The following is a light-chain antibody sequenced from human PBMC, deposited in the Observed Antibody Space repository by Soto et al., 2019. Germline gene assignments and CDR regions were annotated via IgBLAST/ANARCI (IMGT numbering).Light chain of an antibody. CDR2: GAS. J-gene: IGKJ5*01. Sequence: EIVMTQSPATLSVSPGERGTLSCMASQSVSSNLAWYQQKPGQAPRLLIYGASTRATGIPARFSGSGSGTEFTLTISSLQPEDFAVYYCQQYNNWPPGTFGQGTRLEIK. CDR1: QSVSSN. V-gene: IGKV3-15*01. CDR3: QQYNNWPPGT.